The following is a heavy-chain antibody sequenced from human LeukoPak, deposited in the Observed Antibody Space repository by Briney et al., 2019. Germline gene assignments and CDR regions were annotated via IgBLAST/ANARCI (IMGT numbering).Heavy chain of an antibody. CDR1: GGSISSGGYY. J-gene: IGHJ4*02. V-gene: IGHV4-31*03. D-gene: IGHD1-1*01. Sequence: PSQTLSLTCTVSGGSISSGGYYWSWIRQHPGKGLEWIGSIYYSGSTNYNPSLQGRVTISLDTSRNQFSLKLSSVTAADAAVYYCASGDNDPLFDYWGQGTLVTVSS. CDR3: ASGDNDPLFDY. CDR2: IYYSGST.